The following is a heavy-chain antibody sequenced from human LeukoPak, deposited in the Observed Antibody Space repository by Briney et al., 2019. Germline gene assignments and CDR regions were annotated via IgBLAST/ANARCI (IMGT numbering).Heavy chain of an antibody. CDR3: ARQTGSGLFILP. CDR1: GGSISSSSYY. D-gene: IGHD3/OR15-3a*01. Sequence: SETLSLTCTVSGGSISSSSYYWGWIRQPPGKGLEWIGSIYYSGNTYYNASLESQVSISIDTSKNQFSLRLTSVTAADTAVYYCARQTGSGLFILPGGQGTLVTVSS. J-gene: IGHJ4*02. V-gene: IGHV4-39*01. CDR2: IYYSGNT.